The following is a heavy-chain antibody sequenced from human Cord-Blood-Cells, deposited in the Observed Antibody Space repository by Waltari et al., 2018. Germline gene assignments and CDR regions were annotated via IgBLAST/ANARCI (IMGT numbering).Heavy chain of an antibody. CDR1: GFTVSSNY. J-gene: IGHJ3*02. CDR3: ARAEAGYDAFDI. CDR2: IYSGGST. V-gene: IGHV3-53*01. D-gene: IGHD3-9*01. Sequence: EVQLVESGGGLIQPGGSLSLSCAASGFTVSSNYMPWVRQAPGKGLEWVSVIYSGGSTYYADSVKGRFTISRDNSKNTLYLQMNSLRAEDTAVYYCARAEAGYDAFDIWGQGTMVTVSS.